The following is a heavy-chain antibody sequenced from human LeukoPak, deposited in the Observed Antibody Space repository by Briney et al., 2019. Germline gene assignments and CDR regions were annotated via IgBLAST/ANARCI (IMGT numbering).Heavy chain of an antibody. D-gene: IGHD2-15*01. V-gene: IGHV3-23*01. CDR2: ICSNDNNT. Sequence: GGSLRLSCAASGFTFSSYAMNWVRQAPGKGLEWVSAICSNDNNTYYANSVKGRFTISRDNSKNTLSLQLNSLRAEDTAVYYCAKGASSSCYSAPNYWGQGTLVTVSS. J-gene: IGHJ4*02. CDR3: AKGASSSCYSAPNY. CDR1: GFTFSSYA.